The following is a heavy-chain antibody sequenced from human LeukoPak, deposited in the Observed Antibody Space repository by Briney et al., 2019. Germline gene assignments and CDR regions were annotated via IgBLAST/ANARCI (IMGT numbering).Heavy chain of an antibody. J-gene: IGHJ5*02. D-gene: IGHD1-26*01. Sequence: GGSLRLSCAASGFIFSDYYMSWIRQAPGKGLEWVSYISSSSSYTNYADSVKGRFTISRDNAKSSLYLQMSSLRAEDTALYYCARRIVGATNWFDPWGQGTLVTVSS. CDR3: ARRIVGATNWFDP. CDR1: GFIFSDYY. CDR2: ISSSSSYT. V-gene: IGHV3-11*03.